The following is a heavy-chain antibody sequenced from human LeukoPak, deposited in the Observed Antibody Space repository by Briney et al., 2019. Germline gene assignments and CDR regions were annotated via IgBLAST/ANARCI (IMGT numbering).Heavy chain of an antibody. V-gene: IGHV3-48*04. CDR1: GFTFSSYS. J-gene: IGHJ4*02. CDR3: AIATSLTPIDY. D-gene: IGHD3-9*01. CDR2: ISRSSSTI. Sequence: PGGSLRLSCAASGFTFSSYSMTWVRQAPGKGLEWVSYISRSSSTINYADSVKGRFTISRDNAKNSLYLQMNSLRAEDTAVYYCAIATSLTPIDYWGQGTLVTVSS.